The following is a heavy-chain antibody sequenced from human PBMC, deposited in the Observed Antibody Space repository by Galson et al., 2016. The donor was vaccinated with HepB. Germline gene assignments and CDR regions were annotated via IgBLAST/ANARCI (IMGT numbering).Heavy chain of an antibody. CDR1: GFTLTNYT. V-gene: IGHV3-43*01. CDR3: VKESQLGSNSYGPRFDY. CDR2: ATWNGSP. Sequence: SLRLSCAASGFTLTNYTMHWVRQPPGKGLEWVSLATWNGSPYYADSVKGRFTISRDNNKNSLYLQMNSLRFEDAAFYYCVKESQLGSNSYGPRFDYWGQGTLVTVSS. J-gene: IGHJ4*02. D-gene: IGHD5-18*01.